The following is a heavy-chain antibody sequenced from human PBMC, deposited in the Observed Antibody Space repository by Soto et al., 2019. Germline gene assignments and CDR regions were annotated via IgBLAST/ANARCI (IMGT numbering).Heavy chain of an antibody. CDR3: AKDYGIAADINFDY. CDR1: GFTFSSYA. CDR2: ITGRGESST. D-gene: IGHD6-13*01. J-gene: IGHJ4*02. V-gene: IGHV3-23*01. Sequence: PGGSLRLSCAASGFTFSSYAMGWVRQAPGKGLEWVSAITGRGESSTYYADSVRGRFTISRDNSKNKLYLQMNSLGAEDTAVYYCAKDYGIAADINFDYWGQGALVTVSS.